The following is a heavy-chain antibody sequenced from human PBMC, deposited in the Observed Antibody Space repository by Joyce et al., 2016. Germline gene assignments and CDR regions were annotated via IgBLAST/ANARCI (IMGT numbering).Heavy chain of an antibody. V-gene: IGHV4-34*01. J-gene: IGHJ4*02. Sequence: QVQLQHWGAGLLKPSETLSLTCAVSGGPFRGFFWTWVRQPPGKGLEWIGDINNSGVTNYNPSLKTRVTFSVDTSKNQFSLKLTSLSAADTAVYYCARSQWLAPLMYWGQGTPVTVSS. D-gene: IGHD6-19*01. CDR1: GGPFRGFF. CDR2: INNSGVT. CDR3: ARSQWLAPLMY.